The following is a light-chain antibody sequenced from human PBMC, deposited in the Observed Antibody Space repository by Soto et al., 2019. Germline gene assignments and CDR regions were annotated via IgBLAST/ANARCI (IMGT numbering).Light chain of an antibody. CDR1: SSDVGGYNY. V-gene: IGLV2-14*03. CDR3: SSYTSRSTLV. CDR2: DVS. Sequence: QSALTQPASVSGSPGQSITISCTGTSSDVGGYNYVSWYQHYPGKAPKLMFYDVSNRPSGVSNRFSGSKSGNTASLTISGLQAEDEADYYCSSYTSRSTLVFGGGTKLTVL. J-gene: IGLJ2*01.